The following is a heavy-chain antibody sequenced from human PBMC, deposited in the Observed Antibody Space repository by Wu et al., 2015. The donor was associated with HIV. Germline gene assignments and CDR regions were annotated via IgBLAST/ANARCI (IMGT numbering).Heavy chain of an antibody. V-gene: IGHV1-69*05. J-gene: IGHJ4*02. CDR2: IIPLFGTR. Sequence: QVLLVQSGAEVKKPGSSVKISCKASGNTFNAINWVRQAPGQGLEWMGGIIPLFGTRDYAQVFQGRVTITTDESTSTAYMTLTSLTSEDTAVYYCATPRSPGFSSAWPTYFDYWGQGTLVTVSS. D-gene: IGHD6-19*01. CDR3: ATPRSPGFSSAWPTYFDY. CDR1: GNTFNA.